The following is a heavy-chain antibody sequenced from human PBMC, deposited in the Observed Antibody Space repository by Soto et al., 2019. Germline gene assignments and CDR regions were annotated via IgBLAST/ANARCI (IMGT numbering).Heavy chain of an antibody. J-gene: IGHJ3*02. CDR3: AKSQQWLGNDAFDI. CDR1: GFTFSSYG. D-gene: IGHD6-19*01. CDR2: ISYDGSNK. V-gene: IGHV3-30*18. Sequence: QVQLVESGGGVVQPGRSLRLSCAASGFTFSSYGMHWVRQAPGKGLERVAVISYDGSNKYYADSVKGRFTISRDNSKNTLYLQMNSLRAEDTAVYYCAKSQQWLGNDAFDIWGQGTMVTVSS.